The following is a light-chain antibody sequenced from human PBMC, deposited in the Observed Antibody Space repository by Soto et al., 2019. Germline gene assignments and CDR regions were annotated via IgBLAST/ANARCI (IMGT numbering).Light chain of an antibody. V-gene: IGKV1-13*02. J-gene: IGKJ4*01. Sequence: AIQLTQSPSSLSASVGDRVTITCRASQGISGVLAWYQQKPGKPPKLLISGASSLQSGVPSRFSDSASGTDFTLTITSLQPEDFATYFCLHFNSYPPTFGGGTEVEIK. CDR3: LHFNSYPPT. CDR2: GAS. CDR1: QGISGV.